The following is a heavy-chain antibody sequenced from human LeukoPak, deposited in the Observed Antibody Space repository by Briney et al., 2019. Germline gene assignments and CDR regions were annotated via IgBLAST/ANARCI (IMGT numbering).Heavy chain of an antibody. CDR3: ARVPPVNRDTSAYRPLDY. CDR2: IKEDGTEE. D-gene: IGHD3-22*01. V-gene: IGHV3-7*01. CDR1: GFTFSNSW. Sequence: GGSLRLSCAASGFTFSNSWMNWVRQAPGKGLEWVANIKEDGTEEDYLDSVKGRFTISRDNAQNSLYLQMNSLRAEDTAVYYCARVPPVNRDTSAYRPLDYWGQGTLVTVSS. J-gene: IGHJ4*02.